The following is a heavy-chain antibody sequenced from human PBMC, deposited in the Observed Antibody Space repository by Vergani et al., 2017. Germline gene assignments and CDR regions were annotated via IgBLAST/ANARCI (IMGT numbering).Heavy chain of an antibody. Sequence: QVQLVESGGGVVQPGGSLRLSCAASGVSFSSFGMHWVRQAPGKGLGWVAFIRYDGSDKYYVDSVKGRFTISRDNSKNTLYLQVDSLRAEDTAVYYCAKDELGFCGDISCLAMDVWGKGTTVSVSS. J-gene: IGHJ6*03. D-gene: IGHD2-15*01. CDR1: GVSFSSFG. CDR3: AKDELGFCGDISCLAMDV. CDR2: IRYDGSDK. V-gene: IGHV3-30*02.